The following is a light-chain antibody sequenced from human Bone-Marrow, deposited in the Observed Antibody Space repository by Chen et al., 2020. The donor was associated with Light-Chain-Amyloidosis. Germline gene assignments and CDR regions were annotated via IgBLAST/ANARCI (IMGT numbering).Light chain of an antibody. J-gene: IGLJ3*02. CDR2: EHD. Sequence: NFILTQDHSVSESPWKTVTISCTCSSGDIATNYVHWYQQRPDSAPTTVIYEHDLRPSGVPDRFSGAIDTSSYSASLTISGLETEDEADSYCQSYATDTWIFGGGTHLTVL. CDR1: SGDIATNY. CDR3: QSYATDTWI. V-gene: IGLV6-57*02.